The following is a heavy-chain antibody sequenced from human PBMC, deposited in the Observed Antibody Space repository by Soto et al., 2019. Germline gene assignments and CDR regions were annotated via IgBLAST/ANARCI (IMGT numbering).Heavy chain of an antibody. V-gene: IGHV1-69*04. Sequence: SVKVXCKVSGYTXSSYYMNWVRQAPGQGLEWMGRIIPILGIANYAQKFQGRVTITADKSTSTAYMELSSLRSEDTAVYYCARDGYSSGPVDNWGQGTLVTVSS. J-gene: IGHJ4*02. D-gene: IGHD6-19*01. CDR1: GYTXSSYY. CDR2: IIPILGIA. CDR3: ARDGYSSGPVDN.